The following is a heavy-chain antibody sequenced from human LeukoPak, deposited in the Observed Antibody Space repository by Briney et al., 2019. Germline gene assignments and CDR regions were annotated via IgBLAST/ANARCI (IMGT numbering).Heavy chain of an antibody. D-gene: IGHD7-27*01. V-gene: IGHV3-23*01. Sequence: PGGSLRLSCAASGFTFSSYAMSWVRQAPGKGLEWVSAISGSGCSTYYADSVKGRFTISRDNSKNTLYLQMNSLRAEDTAVYYCAKAKVAGAPLYYYYMDVWGKGTTVTVSS. CDR2: ISGSGCST. CDR1: GFTFSSYA. J-gene: IGHJ6*03. CDR3: AKAKVAGAPLYYYYMDV.